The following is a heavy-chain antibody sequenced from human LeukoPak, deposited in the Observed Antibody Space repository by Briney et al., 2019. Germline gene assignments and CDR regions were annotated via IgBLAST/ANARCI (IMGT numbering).Heavy chain of an antibody. CDR1: GGTFSSYA. CDR3: ARSGGIAAAGPYFQH. CDR2: IIPIFGTA. D-gene: IGHD6-13*01. Sequence: SVKVSCKASGGTFSSYAISWVRQAPGQGLEWMGGIIPIFGTANYAQKFQGRVTITADKSTSTAYMELSSLRSEDTAVYYCARSGGIAAAGPYFQHWGQGTLVTVSS. V-gene: IGHV1-69*06. J-gene: IGHJ1*01.